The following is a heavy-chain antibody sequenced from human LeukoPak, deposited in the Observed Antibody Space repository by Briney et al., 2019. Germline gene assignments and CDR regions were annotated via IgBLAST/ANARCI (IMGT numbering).Heavy chain of an antibody. Sequence: SETLSLTCAVYGGSFSGYYWSWIRQPPGKGLEWIGEINHSGSTNYNPSLKSRVTISVDTSKNQFSLKLSYVTAADTAVYYCARGRSAGAGTSLDYWGQGTLVSVSS. D-gene: IGHD6-13*01. CDR2: INHSGST. V-gene: IGHV4-34*01. CDR1: GGSFSGYY. CDR3: ARGRSAGAGTSLDY. J-gene: IGHJ4*02.